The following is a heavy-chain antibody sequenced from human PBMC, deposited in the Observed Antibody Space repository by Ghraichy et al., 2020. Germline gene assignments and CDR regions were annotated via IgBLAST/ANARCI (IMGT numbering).Heavy chain of an antibody. J-gene: IGHJ4*02. CDR3: ARGYGGNSYFDY. D-gene: IGHD4-23*01. CDR1: GYTFTSYA. CDR2: INAGNGNT. V-gene: IGHV1-3*01. Sequence: ASVKVSCKASGYTFTSYAMHWVRQAPGQRLEWMGWINAGNGNTKYSQKFQGRVTITRDTSASTAYMELSSLRSEDTAVYYCARGYGGNSYFDYWGQGTLVTVSS.